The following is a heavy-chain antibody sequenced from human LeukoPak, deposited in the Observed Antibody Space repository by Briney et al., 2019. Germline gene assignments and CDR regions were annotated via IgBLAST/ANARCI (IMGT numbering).Heavy chain of an antibody. J-gene: IGHJ4*02. CDR3: ARDDNTIFGVVTDY. Sequence: GGSLRLSCAASGFTFSSYSMNWVRQAPGKGLEWVSSISSSSSYIYYADPVKGRFTISRDNAKNSLYLQMNSLRAEDTAVYYCARDDNTIFGVVTDYWGQGTLVTVSS. CDR1: GFTFSSYS. V-gene: IGHV3-21*01. D-gene: IGHD3-3*01. CDR2: ISSSSSYI.